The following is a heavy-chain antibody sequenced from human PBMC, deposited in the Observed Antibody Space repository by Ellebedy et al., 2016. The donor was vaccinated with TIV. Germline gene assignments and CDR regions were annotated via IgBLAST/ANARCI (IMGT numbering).Heavy chain of an antibody. V-gene: IGHV3-23*01. CDR1: GFTFNSYA. D-gene: IGHD3-22*01. J-gene: IGHJ4*02. Sequence: GESLKISCVASGFTFNSYAMSWVRQAPGKGLEWVSTISHTGSRTYYADSVEGRFTISRDNSKKTLYLQMNSLRAEDTAIYYCAKGRGGGSDSSAPRYYFDYWGLGTLVTVSS. CDR2: ISHTGSRT. CDR3: AKGRGGGSDSSAPRYYFDY.